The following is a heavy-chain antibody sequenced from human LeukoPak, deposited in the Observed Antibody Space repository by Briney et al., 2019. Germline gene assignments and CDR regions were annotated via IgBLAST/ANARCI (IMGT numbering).Heavy chain of an antibody. V-gene: IGHV3-23*01. D-gene: IGHD3-16*01. J-gene: IGHJ4*02. Sequence: GGSLRLSCALSGITFSNHGMNWVRQAPGKGLEWASGISGSGDVKWYADSVKGRFIISRDNSKNTLYLQVNSLRAEDTAVYYCAQDGASIRFDNWGQGTLVTVSS. CDR1: GITFSNHG. CDR3: AQDGASIRFDN. CDR2: ISGSGDVK.